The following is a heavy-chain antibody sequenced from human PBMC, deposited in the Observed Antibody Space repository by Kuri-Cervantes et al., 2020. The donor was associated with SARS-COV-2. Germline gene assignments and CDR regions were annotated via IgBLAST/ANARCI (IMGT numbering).Heavy chain of an antibody. V-gene: IGHV4-38-2*02. J-gene: IGHJ4*02. CDR1: GGSISSYY. Sequence: SETLSLTCTVSGGSISSYYWSWIRQPPGKGLEWIGSIYHSGSTYYNPSLKSRVTISVDTSKNQFSLKLSSVTAADTAVYYCARVAKYYYGSGSYYLFDYWGQGTLVTVSS. CDR3: ARVAKYYYGSGSYYLFDY. D-gene: IGHD3-10*01. CDR2: IYHSGST.